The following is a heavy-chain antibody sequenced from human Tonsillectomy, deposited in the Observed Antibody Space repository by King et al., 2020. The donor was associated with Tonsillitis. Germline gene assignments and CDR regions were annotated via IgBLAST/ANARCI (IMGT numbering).Heavy chain of an antibody. D-gene: IGHD3-3*01. CDR3: ARGIGDFWGGYAPHDYGMDV. Sequence: QLVQSGAEVKKAGASVKVSCKASGYTYISYGISWVRQAPGQGLEWMGWISAYNGNTNYAQNLQGRVTMTTDTSTSTAYMELRSLRSDDTAVYYCARGIGDFWGGYAPHDYGMDVWGQGTTVTVSS. J-gene: IGHJ6*02. CDR2: ISAYNGNT. V-gene: IGHV1-18*04. CDR1: GYTYISYG.